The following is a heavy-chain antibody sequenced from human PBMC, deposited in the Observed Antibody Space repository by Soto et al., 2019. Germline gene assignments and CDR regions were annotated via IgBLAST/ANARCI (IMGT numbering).Heavy chain of an antibody. CDR2: IYYSGST. D-gene: IGHD6-19*01. Sequence: SETLSLTCAVSGDSISRGYYWGWIRQPPGKGLEWIGSIYYSGSTYYNPSLKSRVTISVDTSKNQFSLKLSSVTAADTAVYYCATCSGWYYYYGMDVWGQGTTVTVSS. J-gene: IGHJ6*02. CDR1: GDSISRGYY. CDR3: ATCSGWYYYYGMDV. V-gene: IGHV4-38-2*01.